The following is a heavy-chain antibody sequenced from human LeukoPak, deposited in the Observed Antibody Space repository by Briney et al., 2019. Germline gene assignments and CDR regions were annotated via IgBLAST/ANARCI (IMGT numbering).Heavy chain of an antibody. D-gene: IGHD3-22*01. J-gene: IGHJ4*02. V-gene: IGHV3-30-3*01. CDR1: GFTFSSYA. CDR2: ISYDGSYK. Sequence: GKSLRLSCAASGFTFSSYAIHWVRQAPGKGLEWVSLISYDGSYKFYADSVKGRFTISRDHSKNTLYLQMNSLKTEDTAVYYCTTDRYYYDSSGYYYDSYFDYWGQGTLVTVSS. CDR3: TTDRYYYDSSGYYYDSYFDY.